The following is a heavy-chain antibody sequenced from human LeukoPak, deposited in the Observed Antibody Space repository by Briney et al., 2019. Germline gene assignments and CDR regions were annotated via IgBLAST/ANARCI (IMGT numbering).Heavy chain of an antibody. J-gene: IGHJ4*02. CDR2: IYTSGST. CDR3: ARDFSALDYYFDY. Sequence: SETLSLACSVSGGSINSYHWSWIRQPAGKGLEWIGRIYTSGSTNYNPSLKSRVTISVDKSKNQFSLKLSSVTAADTAVYYCARDFSALDYYFDYWGQGTLVTVSS. CDR1: GGSINSYH. V-gene: IGHV4-4*07. D-gene: IGHD3/OR15-3a*01.